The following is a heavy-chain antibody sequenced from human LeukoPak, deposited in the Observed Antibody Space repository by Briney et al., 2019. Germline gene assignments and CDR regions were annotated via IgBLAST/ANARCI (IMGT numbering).Heavy chain of an antibody. J-gene: IGHJ4*02. CDR3: AKDSSGSSWYWDY. CDR1: GFSFSSYG. V-gene: IGHV3-30*02. CDR2: IRYDGSNK. D-gene: IGHD6-13*01. Sequence: GGSLRLSCAASGFSFSSYGMHWVRQAPGKGLEWVTFIRYDGSNKYYADSVKGRFTISRGNSKNTLYLQMNSLRTEDTAVYYRAKDSSGSSWYWDYWGQGTLVTVSS.